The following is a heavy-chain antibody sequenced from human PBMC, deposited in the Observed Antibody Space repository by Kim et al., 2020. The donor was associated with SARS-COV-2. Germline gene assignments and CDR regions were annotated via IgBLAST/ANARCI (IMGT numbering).Heavy chain of an antibody. CDR1: GFTFSSYA. J-gene: IGHJ3*01. CDR2: ISGSGGST. CDR3: AKGKDIVVVNTACFG. D-gene: IGHD2-15*01. Sequence: GGSLRLSCAASGFTFSSYAMSWVRQAPGKGLEWVSAISGSGGSTYYADSVKGRFTISRDNSKNTLYLQMNSLRAEDTAVYYCAKGKDIVVVNTACFGWGQGTMVTVSS. V-gene: IGHV3-23*01.